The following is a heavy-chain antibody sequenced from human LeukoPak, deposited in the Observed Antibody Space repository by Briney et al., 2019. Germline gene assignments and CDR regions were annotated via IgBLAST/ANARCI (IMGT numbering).Heavy chain of an antibody. J-gene: IGHJ4*02. CDR2: IDYSGDT. V-gene: IGHV4-59*01. CDR3: ARSTYYGSGNDF. D-gene: IGHD3-10*01. CDR1: GGSISTYY. Sequence: PSETLSLTCTVSGGSISTYYWSWIRQPPGERLEWIGYIDYSGDTNYNPSLNSRVTISVDTSKNQVSLKLNSLTAADTAVYYCARSTYYGSGNDFWGQGILDTVSS.